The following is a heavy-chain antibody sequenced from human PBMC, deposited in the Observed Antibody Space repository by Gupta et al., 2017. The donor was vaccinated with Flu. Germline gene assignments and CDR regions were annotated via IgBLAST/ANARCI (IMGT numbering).Heavy chain of an antibody. CDR3: AREWNGEYVANHQYGMDV. Sequence: QVRLLESGGGLVKPGGSLRLSGAASGFTFSASYMIWVGQAPGNGLEWLSYIRPSGGHTNYADSVKGRFTISRDNAKNSLYLQMNSLRAEDTAVYYCAREWNGEYVANHQYGMDVWGQGTTVTVSS. D-gene: IGHD1-1*01. CDR1: GFTFSASY. V-gene: IGHV3-11*05. CDR2: IRPSGGHT. J-gene: IGHJ6*02.